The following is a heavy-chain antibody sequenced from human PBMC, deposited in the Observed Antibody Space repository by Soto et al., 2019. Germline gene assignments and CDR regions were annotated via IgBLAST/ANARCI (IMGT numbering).Heavy chain of an antibody. Sequence: VASVKVSCKVSGYTLTELSMHWVRQAPGKGLEWMGGFDPEDGETIYAQKFQGRVTMTEDTSTDTAYMELSSLRSEDTAVYYCATGGWDRPGYSSGWYYFDYWGQGTLVTVSS. CDR2: FDPEDGET. V-gene: IGHV1-24*01. D-gene: IGHD6-19*01. CDR1: GYTLTELS. J-gene: IGHJ4*02. CDR3: ATGGWDRPGYSSGWYYFDY.